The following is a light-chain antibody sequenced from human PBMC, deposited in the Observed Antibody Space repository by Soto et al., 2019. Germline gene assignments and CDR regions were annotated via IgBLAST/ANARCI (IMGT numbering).Light chain of an antibody. V-gene: IGLV3-1*01. CDR2: EDN. CDR3: QTWDSAHVV. J-gene: IGLJ2*01. CDR1: GLGDKY. Sequence: SYELTQPPSASVSPGQTVSITCSGDGLGDKYSCWYQQRPGQSPVLVIYEDNNRPSGIPERFSGSNSGNTATLTISETQAMDEADYYCQTWDSAHVVFGGGTQLTVL.